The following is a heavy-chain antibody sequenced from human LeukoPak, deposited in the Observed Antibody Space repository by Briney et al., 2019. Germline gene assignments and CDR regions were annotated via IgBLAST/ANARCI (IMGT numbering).Heavy chain of an antibody. CDR2: IYSGGST. CDR1: GFTVSSNY. CDR3: AKRDNTRALDY. D-gene: IGHD5-24*01. V-gene: IGHV3-53*01. Sequence: PGGSLRLSCAASGFTVSSNYMSWVRQAPGKGLEWVSVIYSGGSTYYADSVKGRFTISRGNSRNTLYLQMNSLRAEDTAVYYCAKRDNTRALDYWGQGTLVTVSS. J-gene: IGHJ4*02.